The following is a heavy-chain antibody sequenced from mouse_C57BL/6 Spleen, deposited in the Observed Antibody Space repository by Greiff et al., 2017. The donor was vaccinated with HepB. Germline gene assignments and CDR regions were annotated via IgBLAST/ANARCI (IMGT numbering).Heavy chain of an antibody. CDR2: GDGDT. Sequence: GDGDTNYNGKFKGKATLTADKSSSTAYMQLSSLTSDDSAVYFCARWDYYGSSLFAYWGQGTLVTVSA. D-gene: IGHD1-1*01. V-gene: IGHV1-80*01. J-gene: IGHJ3*01. CDR3: ARWDYYGSSLFAY.